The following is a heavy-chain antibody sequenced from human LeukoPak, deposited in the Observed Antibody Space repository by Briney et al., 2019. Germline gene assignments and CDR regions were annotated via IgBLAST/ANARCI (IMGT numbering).Heavy chain of an antibody. J-gene: IGHJ5*02. CDR2: ISGSGGST. Sequence: GGSLRLSCAASGFTSSSYAMSWVHQAPGKGLEWVSAISGSGGSTYYADSVKGRFAISRDNSKNTLYLQMNSLRAEDTAVYYCAKQDIVVVPAAMWFDPWGQGTLVTVSS. CDR3: AKQDIVVVPAAMWFDP. D-gene: IGHD2-2*01. V-gene: IGHV3-23*01. CDR1: GFTSSSYA.